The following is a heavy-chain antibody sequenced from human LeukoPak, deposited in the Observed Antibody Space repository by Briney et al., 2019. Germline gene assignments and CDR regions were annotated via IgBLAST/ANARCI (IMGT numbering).Heavy chain of an antibody. J-gene: IGHJ4*02. D-gene: IGHD2-2*02. CDR3: ARQGGYCSSTSCYTHFDY. CDR1: GGSISSSSYY. Sequence: SETLSLTCTVSGGSISSSSYYWGWIRQPPGKGLEWIGSIYYSGSTYYNPFLKSRVTISVDTSKNQFSLKLSSVTAADTAVYYCARQGGYCSSTSCYTHFDYWGQGTLVTVSS. V-gene: IGHV4-39*01. CDR2: IYYSGST.